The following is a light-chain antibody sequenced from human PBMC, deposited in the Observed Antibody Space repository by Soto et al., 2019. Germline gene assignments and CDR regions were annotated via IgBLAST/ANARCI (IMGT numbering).Light chain of an antibody. CDR2: DVS. CDR1: SSDVGGYNY. CDR3: SSYTISSTRYV. Sequence: QSVLTQPASVSGSPGQSITLSCTGTSSDVGGYNYVSWYQQHPGKAPKLMIYDVSNRPSGVSNRFSGSKSGNTASLTISGLQAEDEADYYCSSYTISSTRYVFGTGPKVTVL. J-gene: IGLJ1*01. V-gene: IGLV2-14*01.